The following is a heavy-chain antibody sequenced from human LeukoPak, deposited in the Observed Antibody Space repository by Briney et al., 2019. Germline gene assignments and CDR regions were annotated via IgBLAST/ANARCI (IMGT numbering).Heavy chain of an antibody. J-gene: IGHJ4*02. Sequence: GGSLRLSCAASGFTVSSNYMSWVRQAPGKGLEWVASIKQDGSEKDYVDSVKGRFTISRDNAKNSLYLQMNSLRAEDTAVYYCARDNPTWGYWGQGTLVTVSS. CDR1: GFTVSSNY. V-gene: IGHV3-7*01. CDR3: ARDNPTWGY. D-gene: IGHD3-16*01. CDR2: IKQDGSEK.